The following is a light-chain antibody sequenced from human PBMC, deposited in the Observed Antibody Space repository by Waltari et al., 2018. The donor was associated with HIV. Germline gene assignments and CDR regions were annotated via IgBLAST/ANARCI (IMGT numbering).Light chain of an antibody. CDR2: EVS. Sequence: QSALTQPASVSGSPGQSITISCTGTSSDVGGYNLVSWYQQHPGKAPKLMIYEVSNRPSWVSNRVAGSKSGNTASLTISGLQAEDEADYYCCAYAGSTAYVIFGGGTKLTVL. CDR3: CAYAGSTAYVI. CDR1: SSDVGGYNL. V-gene: IGLV2-23*02. J-gene: IGLJ2*01.